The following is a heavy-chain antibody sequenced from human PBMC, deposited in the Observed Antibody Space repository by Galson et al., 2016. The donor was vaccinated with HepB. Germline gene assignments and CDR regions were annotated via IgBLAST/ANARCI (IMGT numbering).Heavy chain of an antibody. J-gene: IGHJ4*02. D-gene: IGHD4-11*01. CDR3: VRDVQLRFDY. Sequence: SVKVSCKASGYRFFTYGISWVRQAPGQGLEWLGWISANSGNTIYAQKFQDRVTMTRDTSASTVYMDLRSLRSDDTAVHYCVRDVQLRFDYWGQGTLVTVSS. CDR1: GYRFFTYG. CDR2: ISANSGNT. V-gene: IGHV1-18*04.